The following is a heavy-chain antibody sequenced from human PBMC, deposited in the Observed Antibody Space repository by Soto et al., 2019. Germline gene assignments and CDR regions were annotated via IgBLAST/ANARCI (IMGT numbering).Heavy chain of an antibody. CDR1: GYTFTSCY. D-gene: IGHD1-26*01. Sequence: QVQLVQSGAEVKKPGASVKISCKASGYTFTSCYMHWVRQAPGQGLEWMGIINPNGGSASYSQRFQGRVTMTRDTSTGTVYLELSSLRSEDTAVYYCARAEKGGSYWGQGTLVPVSS. V-gene: IGHV1-46*01. CDR3: ARAEKGGSY. J-gene: IGHJ4*02. CDR2: INPNGGSA.